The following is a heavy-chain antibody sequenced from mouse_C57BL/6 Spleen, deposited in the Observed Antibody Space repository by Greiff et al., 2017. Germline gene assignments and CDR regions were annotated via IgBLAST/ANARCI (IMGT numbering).Heavy chain of an antibody. D-gene: IGHD1-2*01. Sequence: QVQLQQPGTELVKPGASVKLSCKASGYTFTSYWMHWVQQRPGQGLEWIGNINPSNGGTNYNEKFKSKATLTVDKSSSTAYMQLSSLTSEDSAVYYCAGSGTLRRDYYAMDYWGQGTSVTVSS. CDR3: AGSGTLRRDYYAMDY. CDR1: GYTFTSYW. V-gene: IGHV1-53*01. J-gene: IGHJ4*01. CDR2: INPSNGGT.